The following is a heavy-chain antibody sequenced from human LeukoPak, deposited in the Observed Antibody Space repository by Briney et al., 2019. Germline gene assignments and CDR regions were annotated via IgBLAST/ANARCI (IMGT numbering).Heavy chain of an antibody. CDR2: ISGSGGST. CDR1: GFTFSSYA. Sequence: GGSLRLSCAASGFTFSSYAMSWVRQAPGKGLEWVSAISGSGGSTYYADSVKGRFTISRDNSKNTLYLQMNSLRAEDTAVYYCAKDDRDTAMVLYYYHGMDVWGQGTTVTVSS. J-gene: IGHJ6*02. D-gene: IGHD5-18*01. CDR3: AKDDRDTAMVLYYYHGMDV. V-gene: IGHV3-23*01.